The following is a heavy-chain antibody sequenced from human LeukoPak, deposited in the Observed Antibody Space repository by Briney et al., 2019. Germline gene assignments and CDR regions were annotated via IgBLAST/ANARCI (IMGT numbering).Heavy chain of an antibody. V-gene: IGHV4-59*08. CDR3: ASDEAGSFDY. Sequence: PSETLSLTCTVSGGSINSYYWSWIRQPPGKGLEWIGYIYYIGSTNYNPSLKSRVTISVDTSKNQFSLKLSSVTAADTAVYYCASDEAGSFDYWGQGTMVTVSS. J-gene: IGHJ4*03. CDR1: GGSINSYY. D-gene: IGHD6-19*01. CDR2: IYYIGST.